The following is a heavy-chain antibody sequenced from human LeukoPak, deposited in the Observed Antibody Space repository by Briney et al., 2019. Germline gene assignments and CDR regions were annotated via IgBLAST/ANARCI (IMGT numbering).Heavy chain of an antibody. J-gene: IGHJ4*02. CDR1: GFTFNNYA. D-gene: IGHD3-10*01. V-gene: IGHV3-7*03. CDR3: ARGRYGSGSPYFDY. Sequence: GGSLRLSCAASGFTFNNYALSWVRQAPGKGLEWVANIKQDGSEKYYVDSVKGRFTISRDNAKNSLYLQMNSLRAEDTAVYYCARGRYGSGSPYFDYWGQGTLVTVSS. CDR2: IKQDGSEK.